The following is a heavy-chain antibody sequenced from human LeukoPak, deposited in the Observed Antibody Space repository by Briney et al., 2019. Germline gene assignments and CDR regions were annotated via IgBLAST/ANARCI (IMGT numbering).Heavy chain of an antibody. CDR1: GFTFSSYA. CDR2: ISYDGSNK. D-gene: IGHD3-3*01. V-gene: IGHV3-30*04. J-gene: IGHJ6*03. CDR3: ARSPYDFWSGYTAVHYYYYMDV. Sequence: PGRSLRLSCAASGFTFSSYAMHWVRQAPGKGLEWVAVISYDGSNKYYADSVKGRFTISRDNSKNTLYLQMNSLRAEDTAVYYCARSPYDFWSGYTAVHYYYYMDVWGKGTTVTVSS.